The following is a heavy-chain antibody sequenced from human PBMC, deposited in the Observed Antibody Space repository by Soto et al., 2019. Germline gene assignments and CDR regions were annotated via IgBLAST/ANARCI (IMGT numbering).Heavy chain of an antibody. Sequence: ASVKVSCKASGYTFTGYYIHWVRQAPGQGLEWMGWINPNSGGTNYAQKFQGWVTMTRDTSISTAYMELSRLRSDDTAVYYCARSRLYSSSSSGYYYYGMDVWGQGTTVTVSS. CDR2: INPNSGGT. D-gene: IGHD6-6*01. CDR3: ARSRLYSSSSSGYYYYGMDV. CDR1: GYTFTGYY. J-gene: IGHJ6*02. V-gene: IGHV1-2*04.